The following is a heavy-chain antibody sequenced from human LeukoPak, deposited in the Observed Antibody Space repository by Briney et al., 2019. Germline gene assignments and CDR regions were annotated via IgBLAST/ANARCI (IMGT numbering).Heavy chain of an antibody. CDR2: IYSSGSN. CDR1: GGSISGYF. J-gene: IGHJ4*02. Sequence: SSETLSLTCTVSGGSISGYFWTWIRQPAGKGLEWIGRIYSSGSNNYNPSLKSRVTMSLDTSKNYFSLNLTSVTAADTAVYYCAREPTSGREPTSGRPLDYWGQGTLVTVSS. V-gene: IGHV4-4*07. CDR3: AREPTSGREPTSGRPLDY. D-gene: IGHD5-12*01.